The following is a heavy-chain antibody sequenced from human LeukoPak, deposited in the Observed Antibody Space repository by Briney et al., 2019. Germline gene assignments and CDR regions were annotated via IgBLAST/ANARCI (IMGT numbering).Heavy chain of an antibody. CDR2: ISAYNGNT. J-gene: IGHJ5*02. V-gene: IGHV1-18*01. CDR1: GYTFTSYG. Sequence: GASVKVSCKASGYTFTSYGISWVRQAPGQGLEWMGWISAYNGNTNYAQKLQGRVTMTTDTSTSTAYMELRSLRSDDTAVYYCARVPYYYDSSGGYNWFDPWGQGTLVTVSS. D-gene: IGHD3-22*01. CDR3: ARVPYYYDSSGGYNWFDP.